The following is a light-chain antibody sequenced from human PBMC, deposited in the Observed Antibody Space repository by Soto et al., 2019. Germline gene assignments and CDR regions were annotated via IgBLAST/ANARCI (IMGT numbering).Light chain of an antibody. Sequence: DIQMTQSPSTLSGSVGDRVTITCRASQTISSWLAWYQQKPGKAPKLLIYKASTLKSGVPSRFSGSGSGTDFTLTISSLQPEDFATYYCQRDYNNIRTFGQGTQVDIK. CDR1: QTISSW. J-gene: IGKJ1*01. V-gene: IGKV1-5*03. CDR2: KAS. CDR3: QRDYNNIRT.